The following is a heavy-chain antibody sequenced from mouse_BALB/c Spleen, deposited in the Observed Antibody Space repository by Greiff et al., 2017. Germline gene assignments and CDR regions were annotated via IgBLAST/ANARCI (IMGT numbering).Heavy chain of an antibody. D-gene: IGHD1-1*01. CDR1: GYTFTSYV. V-gene: IGHV1-14*01. J-gene: IGHJ3*01. CDR2: INPYNDGT. CDR3: ARSVSSYWFAY. Sequence: EVKLQESGPELVKPGASVKMSCKASGYTFTSYVMHWVKQKPGQGLEWIGYINPYNDGTKYNEKFKGKATLTSDKSSSTAYMELSSLTSEDSAVYYCARSVSSYWFAYWGQGTLVTVSA.